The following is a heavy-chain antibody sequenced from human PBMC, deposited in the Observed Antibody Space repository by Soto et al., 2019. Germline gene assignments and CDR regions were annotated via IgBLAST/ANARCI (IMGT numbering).Heavy chain of an antibody. D-gene: IGHD6-19*01. CDR2: ISGSGGST. V-gene: IGHV3-23*01. CDR3: AKDFAGSGWFVGWFDP. CDR1: GFTFSSYA. Sequence: EVQLLESGGGLVQPGGSLRLSCAASGFTFSSYAMSWVRQAPGKGLEWVSAISGSGGSTYYADSVKGWFTISRDNSKNTLYLQMNSLRAEDTAVYYCAKDFAGSGWFVGWFDPWGQGTLVTVSS. J-gene: IGHJ5*02.